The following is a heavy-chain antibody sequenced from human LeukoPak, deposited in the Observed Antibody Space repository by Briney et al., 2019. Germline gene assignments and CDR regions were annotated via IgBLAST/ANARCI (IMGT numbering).Heavy chain of an antibody. CDR2: LYSDGNT. CDR3: ARGVEPLAANTLAY. D-gene: IGHD1-14*01. CDR1: GFTVITND. V-gene: IGHV3-53*01. Sequence: GGSLRLSCAASGFTVITNDMTWVRQASGKGLEWVSVLYSDGNTKYADSVQGRFTISRDNSKNTLYLEMNSLSPDDTAVYYCARGVEPLAANTLAYWGQGTLITVSS. J-gene: IGHJ4*02.